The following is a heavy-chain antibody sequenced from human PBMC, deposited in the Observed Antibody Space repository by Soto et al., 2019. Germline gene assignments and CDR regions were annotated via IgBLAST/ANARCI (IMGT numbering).Heavy chain of an antibody. J-gene: IGHJ6*03. Sequence: PGESLKISCKGSGYSFTSYWVGWVRQMPGKGLEWMGIIYPGDSDTRYSPSFQGQVTISADKSISTAYLQWSSLKASDTAMYYCYAAMVTVDYYYYMDVWGKGTTVTVSS. D-gene: IGHD5-18*01. V-gene: IGHV5-51*01. CDR2: IYPGDSDT. CDR1: GYSFTSYW. CDR3: YAAMVTVDYYYYMDV.